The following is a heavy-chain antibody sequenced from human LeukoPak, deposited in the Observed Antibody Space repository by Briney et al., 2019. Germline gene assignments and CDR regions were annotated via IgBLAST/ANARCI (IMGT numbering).Heavy chain of an antibody. CDR3: ASHQVPAAISSFAFDI. V-gene: IGHV5-51*01. Sequence: LGESLKISCEGSGYSFASYWIGWVRQMPGKGLEWMGIIYPGDSDTRYSPSFQGQVTISADKSIATAYLQWSSLKASDTAMYYCASHQVPAAISSFAFDIWGQGTMVTVSS. J-gene: IGHJ3*02. CDR2: IYPGDSDT. CDR1: GYSFASYW. D-gene: IGHD2-2*01.